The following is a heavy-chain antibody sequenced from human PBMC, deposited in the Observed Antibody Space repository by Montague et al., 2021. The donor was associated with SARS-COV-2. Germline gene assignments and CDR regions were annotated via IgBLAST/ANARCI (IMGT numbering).Heavy chain of an antibody. V-gene: IGHV4-4*07. D-gene: IGHD2-15*01. CDR3: GRGVVAATPVVDY. Sequence: SETLSLTCTVSGDSISSFYWNWIRQPAGKGLEWIGRIYASGGTNYNPSXKSRVTMSVDTSKNQFSLKLNSVTAADTAVYYCGRGVVAATPVVDYWGRGTLVIVSS. CDR1: GDSISSFY. J-gene: IGHJ4*02. CDR2: IYASGGT.